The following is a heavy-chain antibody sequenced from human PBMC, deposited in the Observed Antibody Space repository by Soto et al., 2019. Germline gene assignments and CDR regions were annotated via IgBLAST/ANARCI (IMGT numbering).Heavy chain of an antibody. CDR3: ARDKQLDGGTYSEYYGMDV. CDR1: GFTFSSYG. D-gene: IGHD1-26*01. J-gene: IGHJ6*02. V-gene: IGHV3-33*01. CDR2: TWHDGSNE. Sequence: LRLSCAASGFTFSSYGIHWVRQAPGKGLEWVAVTWHDGSNENYADSVKGRFTISRDNSKSTLYLQMNSLRAEDTAVYFCARDKQLDGGTYSEYYGMDVWGQGTTVTVSS.